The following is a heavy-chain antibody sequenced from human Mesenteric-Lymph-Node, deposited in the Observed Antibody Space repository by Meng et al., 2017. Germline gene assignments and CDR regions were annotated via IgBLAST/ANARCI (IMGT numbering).Heavy chain of an antibody. D-gene: IGHD6-13*01. CDR1: GYSISSGYY. CDR3: AREGEGQQLPPGRIDY. CDR2: IYHSGST. Sequence: ESLKISCTVSGYSISSGYYWGWIRQPPGKGLEWIGSIYHSGSTYDNPSLKSRVTISVDTSKNQFSLKLSSVTAADTAVYYCAREGEGQQLPPGRIDYWGQGTLVTVSS. V-gene: IGHV4-38-2*02. J-gene: IGHJ4*02.